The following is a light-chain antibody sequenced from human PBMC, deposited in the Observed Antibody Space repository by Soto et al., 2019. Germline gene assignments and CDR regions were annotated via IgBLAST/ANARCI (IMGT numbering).Light chain of an antibody. CDR3: QQYNDWPPFT. CDR2: GAS. Sequence: EIVMSQSPATLSVSPGERATLSCRASQSVTTNLAWYQQKLGQAPRLLIYGASIRATDIPARFSGCGSGTEFTLTISSLQSEDFAIYYCQQYNDWPPFTFGQGTKLEIK. J-gene: IGKJ2*01. CDR1: QSVTTN. V-gene: IGKV3-15*01.